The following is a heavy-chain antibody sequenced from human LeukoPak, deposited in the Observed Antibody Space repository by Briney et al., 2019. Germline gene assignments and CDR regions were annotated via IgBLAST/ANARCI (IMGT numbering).Heavy chain of an antibody. CDR1: GGSISSTSYY. V-gene: IGHV4-39*01. J-gene: IGHJ5*02. CDR3: ARHGDLLSPFQT. Sequence: SETLSLTCTVSGGSISSTSYYWGWIRQPPRKGLEWIGTINYSGSTYYNPSLKSRVTISVDTSKNQISLKLNSVTAADTAMYFCARHGDLLSPFQTWGQGTLVTVSS. CDR2: INYSGST. D-gene: IGHD2-21*02.